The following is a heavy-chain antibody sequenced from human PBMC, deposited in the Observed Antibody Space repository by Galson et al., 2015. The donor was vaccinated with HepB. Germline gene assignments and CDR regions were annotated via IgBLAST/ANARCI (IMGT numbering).Heavy chain of an antibody. CDR2: INYTGGT. J-gene: IGHJ6*04. Sequence: SEPLSLTCTVYGASFSGYYWSWIRQPPGKGLEWIGEINYTGGTTYNPSLKSRVTISIDTSKNQFSLKLTSVTAADTAVYYCAKVLDFWGGYPYLDVWGKGTTVTVSS. D-gene: IGHD3-3*01. V-gene: IGHV4-34*01. CDR3: AKVLDFWGGYPYLDV. CDR1: GASFSGYY.